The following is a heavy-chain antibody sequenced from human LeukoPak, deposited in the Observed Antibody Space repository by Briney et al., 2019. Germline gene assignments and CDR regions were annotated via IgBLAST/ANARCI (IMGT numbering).Heavy chain of an antibody. CDR3: ASPQSIVCATIGAFDI. Sequence: GGSLTLSCSAWASTFRTNGRHWVRQAPGKGLEWVAVIWYDGSNGYYADSVKGRFTISRDNSKNTLYLQINSLRAEDTAVYYCASPQSIVCATIGAFDIWGQGTMVTVSS. CDR2: IWYDGSNG. CDR1: ASTFRTNG. J-gene: IGHJ3*02. V-gene: IGHV3-33*01. D-gene: IGHD1-26*01.